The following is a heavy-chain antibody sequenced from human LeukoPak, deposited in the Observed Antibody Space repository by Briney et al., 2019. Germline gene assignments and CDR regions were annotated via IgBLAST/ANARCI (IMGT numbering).Heavy chain of an antibody. CDR3: ARRIANRNWFDP. V-gene: IGHV4-39*01. CDR1: GGSISSSSYY. D-gene: IGHD1/OR15-1a*01. Sequence: SSETLSLTCTVSGGSISSSSYYWGWIRQPPGKGLEWIGSIYYSGSTYYNPSLKSRVTISVDTSKNQFSLMLSSVTAADTAVYYCARRIANRNWFDPWGQGTLVTVSS. CDR2: IYYSGST. J-gene: IGHJ5*02.